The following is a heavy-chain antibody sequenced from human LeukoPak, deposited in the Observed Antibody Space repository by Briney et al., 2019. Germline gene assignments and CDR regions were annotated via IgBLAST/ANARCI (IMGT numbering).Heavy chain of an antibody. CDR2: INHSGST. V-gene: IGHV4-34*01. CDR1: GGSFSGYY. CDR3: ARGLIFLSNYYDSSCSPDGYYYYMDV. D-gene: IGHD3-22*01. J-gene: IGHJ6*03. Sequence: SETLSLTCAVYGGSFSGYYWSWIRQPPGKGLEWIGEINHSGSTNYNPSLKSRVTISVDTSKNQFSLKLSSVTAADTAVYYCARGLIFLSNYYDSSCSPDGYYYYMDVWGKGTTVTVSS.